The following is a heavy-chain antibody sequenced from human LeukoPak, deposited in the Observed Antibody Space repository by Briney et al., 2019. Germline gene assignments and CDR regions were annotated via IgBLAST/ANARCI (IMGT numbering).Heavy chain of an antibody. J-gene: IGHJ6*03. CDR1: GGSFSGYY. D-gene: IGHD6-19*01. CDR2: INHSGST. V-gene: IGHV4-34*01. CDR3: ARGVIAVAGTRYYYMDV. Sequence: SETLSLTCAVYGGSFSGYYWSWIRQPPGKGLEWIGEINHSGSTNCNPSLKSRVTISVDTSKNQFSLKLSSVTAADTAVYYCARGVIAVAGTRYYYMDVWGKGTTVTVSS.